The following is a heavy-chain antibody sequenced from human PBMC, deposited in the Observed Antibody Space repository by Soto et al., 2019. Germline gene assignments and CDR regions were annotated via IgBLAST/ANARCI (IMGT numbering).Heavy chain of an antibody. CDR3: AREINGYCSGGSCYPI. J-gene: IGHJ4*02. V-gene: IGHV1-69*06. D-gene: IGHD2-15*01. CDR2: VIPIFGTA. CDR1: GGTFSSYA. Sequence: SVKVSCKASGGTFSSYAISWVRQAPGQGLEGMGGVIPIFGTANYAQKFQGRVTITADKSTSTAYMELSSLRSEDTAVYYCAREINGYCSGGSCYPIWGQGTLVTGLL.